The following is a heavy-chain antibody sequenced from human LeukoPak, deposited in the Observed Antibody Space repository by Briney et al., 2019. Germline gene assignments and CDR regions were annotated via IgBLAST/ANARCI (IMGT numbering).Heavy chain of an antibody. D-gene: IGHD3-22*01. Sequence: PSETLSLTCSVSGGSISSTSYYWGWIRRPPGKGLEWIASIYYSGTTHYNPSLKSRVTMSVDTSKNQFSLKLSSVTAADTAVYYCARSLGTYYYDISGFVYFQHWGQGTLVTVSS. CDR2: IYYSGTT. J-gene: IGHJ1*01. CDR1: GGSISSTSYY. V-gene: IGHV4-39*07. CDR3: ARSLGTYYYDISGFVYFQH.